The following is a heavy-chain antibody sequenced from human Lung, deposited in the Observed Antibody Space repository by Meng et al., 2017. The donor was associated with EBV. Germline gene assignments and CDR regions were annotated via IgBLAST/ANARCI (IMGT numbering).Heavy chain of an antibody. V-gene: IGHV1-18*01. CDR1: GYTFNNYG. CDR2: ISPYIGNT. J-gene: IGHJ5*02. D-gene: IGHD2-15*01. CDR3: ARDRGQDTVVVVADRGFDP. Sequence: QVQLVQSGAEVKKPGASVKGSCRASGYTFNNYGLNWVRQAPGQGLEWMGWISPYIGNTNYAQRFQGRLTLTTDTSADTAYMELRSLSPDDTAIYYCARDRGQDTVVVVADRGFDPWGQGTLVTVSS.